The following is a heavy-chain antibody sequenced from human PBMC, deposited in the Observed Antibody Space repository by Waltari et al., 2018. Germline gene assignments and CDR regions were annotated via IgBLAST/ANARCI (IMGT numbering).Heavy chain of an antibody. Sequence: EVQLVESGGGLIKPGGSLRLSCAASGFTVSSNYISWVRQAPGKGREWVSFIYGGGSTYYADSVSGRFTTSKDNSKNTLYLQMNSLRAEDTAVYYCARADFWSGYGYWGQGTLVTVSS. CDR3: ARADFWSGYGY. CDR2: IYGGGST. J-gene: IGHJ4*02. D-gene: IGHD3-3*01. CDR1: GFTVSSNY. V-gene: IGHV3-53*01.